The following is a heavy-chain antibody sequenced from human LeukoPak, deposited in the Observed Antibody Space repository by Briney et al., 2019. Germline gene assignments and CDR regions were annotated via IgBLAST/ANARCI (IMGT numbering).Heavy chain of an antibody. Sequence: ASVKVSCKASGYTFTSYGISWVRQAPGQGLEWMGWISAYNGNTNYAQKHQGRVTMTTDTSTSTAYMELRSLRSDDTAVYYCARDYPSSFYCSSTSCSQVGMDVWGKGTTVTVSS. V-gene: IGHV1-18*01. CDR1: GYTFTSYG. CDR2: ISAYNGNT. D-gene: IGHD2-2*01. J-gene: IGHJ6*03. CDR3: ARDYPSSFYCSSTSCSQVGMDV.